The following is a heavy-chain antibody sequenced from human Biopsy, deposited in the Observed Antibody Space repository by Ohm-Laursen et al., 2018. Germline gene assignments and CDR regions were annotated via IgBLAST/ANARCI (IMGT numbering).Heavy chain of an antibody. CDR1: GGSISSGGSY. Sequence: PSETLSLTCTVSGGSISSGGSYWSWIRQRPGKGLEWIGYIFNSANTYYNPSLKNLITISGDTSKKQFSPKLNSVTAADTAVYYCARGDYFDSNGYFWFDPWGQGTLVTVSS. D-gene: IGHD3-22*01. V-gene: IGHV4-31*01. CDR3: ARGDYFDSNGYFWFDP. J-gene: IGHJ5*02. CDR2: IFNSANT.